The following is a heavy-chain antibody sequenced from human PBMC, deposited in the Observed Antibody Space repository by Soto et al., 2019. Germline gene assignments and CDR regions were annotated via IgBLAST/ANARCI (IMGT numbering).Heavy chain of an antibody. Sequence: ASVKVSCKASGYTFTGYYMHWVRQAPGQGLEWMGWINPNSGGTNYAQKFQGWVTMTRDTSISTAYMELSRLRSDDTAVYYCARAGGYCSSTSCYDYYYYMDVWGKGTTVTVSS. CDR3: ARAGGYCSSTSCYDYYYYMDV. CDR1: GYTFTGYY. V-gene: IGHV1-2*04. J-gene: IGHJ6*03. D-gene: IGHD2-2*01. CDR2: INPNSGGT.